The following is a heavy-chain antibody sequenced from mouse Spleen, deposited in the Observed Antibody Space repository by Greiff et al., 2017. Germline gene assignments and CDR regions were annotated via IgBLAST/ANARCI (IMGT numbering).Heavy chain of an antibody. V-gene: IGHV8-8*01. CDR2: IWWDDDK. CDR3: ARKTLYAMDY. Sequence: QVTLKVSGPGILQPSQTLSLTCSFSGFSLSTSGMGVGWIRQPSGKGLEWLAHIWWDDDKYYNTALKSGLTISKDTSKNQVFLKIASVDTADTATYYCARKTLYAMDYWGQGTSVTVSS. CDR1: GFSLSTSGMG. J-gene: IGHJ4*01.